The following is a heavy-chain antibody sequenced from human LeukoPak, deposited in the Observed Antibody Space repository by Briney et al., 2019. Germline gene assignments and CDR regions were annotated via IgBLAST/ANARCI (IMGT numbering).Heavy chain of an antibody. CDR2: ISWNSGTR. D-gene: IGHD6-25*01. V-gene: IGHV3-9*03. Sequence: GRSLRLSYAASGFTFDDYAMHWVRHAPGKGLEWVSGISWNSGTRGYADSVKGRFTISRDNAKNSLYLQMNSLRAEDMALYYCAKDYGSGWYYFDYWGQGTLVTVSS. J-gene: IGHJ4*02. CDR1: GFTFDDYA. CDR3: AKDYGSGWYYFDY.